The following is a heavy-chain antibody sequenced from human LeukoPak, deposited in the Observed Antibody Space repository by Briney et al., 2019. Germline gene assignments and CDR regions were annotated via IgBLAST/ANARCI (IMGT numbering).Heavy chain of an antibody. D-gene: IGHD5-18*01. J-gene: IGHJ4*02. CDR1: GFTFSDYY. Sequence: GGSLRLSCAASGFTFSDYYMSWIRQAPGKGLEWVSYISSSGSTIYYADSVKGRFTISRDNAKNSLYLQMNRLRAEDTALYYCARDPFDHTAMVRVRGYYFDDWGQGSLVTVSS. V-gene: IGHV3-11*01. CDR3: ARDPFDHTAMVRVRGYYFDD. CDR2: ISSSGSTI.